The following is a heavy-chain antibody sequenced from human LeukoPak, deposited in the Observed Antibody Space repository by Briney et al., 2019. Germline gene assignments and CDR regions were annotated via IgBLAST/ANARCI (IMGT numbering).Heavy chain of an antibody. CDR1: GGSISSSSVY. CDR3: ARGSAWAEEMATKYYFDY. D-gene: IGHD5-24*01. J-gene: IGHJ4*02. CDR2: INHSGST. V-gene: IGHV4-39*07. Sequence: EASETLSLTCTVSGGSISSSSVYWSWIRQPPGKGLEWIGEINHSGSTNYNPSLKSRVTISVDTSKNQFSLKLSSVTAADTAVYYCARGSAWAEEMATKYYFDYWGQGTLVTVSS.